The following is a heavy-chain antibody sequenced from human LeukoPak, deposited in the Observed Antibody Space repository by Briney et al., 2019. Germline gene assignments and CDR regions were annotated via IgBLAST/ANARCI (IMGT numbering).Heavy chain of an antibody. D-gene: IGHD1-1*01. CDR1: GYTFTAYF. CDR2: INPNSGDT. V-gene: IGHV1-2*02. CDR3: ARAGWNDAHYYYYMDV. Sequence: ASVKVSCKASGYTFTAYFMHWVRQAPGQGLEWMGWINPNSGDTNYAQKFQGRVTMTGDTSISTVYMELSRLRSDDTAVYYCARAGWNDAHYYYYMDVWGKGTTVTVSS. J-gene: IGHJ6*03.